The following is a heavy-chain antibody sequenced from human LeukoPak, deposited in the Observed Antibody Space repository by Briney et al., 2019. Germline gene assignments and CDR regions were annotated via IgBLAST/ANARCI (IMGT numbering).Heavy chain of an antibody. D-gene: IGHD4-23*01. CDR1: GFSFSSYG. CDR3: AKDGGKLHSYYMDV. CDR2: MRYDGNDR. Sequence: GGSLRLSCVVSGFSFSSYGMYWVCQAPGKGLEWVTFMRYDGNDRYYAHPVRGRFTIFRDKSKNTLYPQMYSLRVEDTAVYYCAKDGGKLHSYYMDVWGKGTTVTISS. V-gene: IGHV3-30*02. J-gene: IGHJ6*03.